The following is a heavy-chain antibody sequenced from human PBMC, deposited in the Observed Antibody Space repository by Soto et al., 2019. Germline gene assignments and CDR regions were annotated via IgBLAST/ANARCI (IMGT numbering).Heavy chain of an antibody. CDR2: INYSGST. Sequence: QVQLQQWGAGLLKPSETLSLTCAVYGGSFSGYYWSWLRQPPGQGPEWIGEINYSGSTKYNPSLECRVTISVDTSKNQPSLKLNSVSAADTAVYYCARTGGMDVWSQGATVTVSS. CDR1: GGSFSGYY. CDR3: ARTGGMDV. J-gene: IGHJ6*02. V-gene: IGHV4-34*01.